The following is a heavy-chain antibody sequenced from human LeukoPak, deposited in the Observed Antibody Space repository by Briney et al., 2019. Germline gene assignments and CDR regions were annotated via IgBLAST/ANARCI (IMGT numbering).Heavy chain of an antibody. D-gene: IGHD2-15*01. CDR1: GFTFGNSA. V-gene: IGHV3-23*01. CDR3: AKEFGSGYFDY. Sequence: GGSLRLSCAASGFTFGNSAMSWVRQAPGRGLEWVSAIHNSGYNTYYADSVKGRFTISRDNSENTLYLQMNSLRAEDTAVYFCAKEFGSGYFDYWGQGTLVTVSS. CDR2: IHNSGYNT. J-gene: IGHJ4*02.